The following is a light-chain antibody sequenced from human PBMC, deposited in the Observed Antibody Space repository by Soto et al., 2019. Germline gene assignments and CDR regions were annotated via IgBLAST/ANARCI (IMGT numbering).Light chain of an antibody. V-gene: IGLV2-14*01. CDR3: CSYTTTYTGV. CDR1: SSDVGVHNF. CDR2: GVT. Sequence: QSVLTQPASVSGSPGQSISISCTGTSSDVGVHNFVSWYQHHPGKAPKVLIYGVTNRPSGVSNRFSGSKSGNTASLTISGLQAEDEADYYCCSYTTTYTGVFGGGTKVTVL. J-gene: IGLJ3*02.